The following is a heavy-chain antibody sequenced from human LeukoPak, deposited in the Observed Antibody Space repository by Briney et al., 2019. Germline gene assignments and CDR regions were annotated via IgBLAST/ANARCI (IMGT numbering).Heavy chain of an antibody. V-gene: IGHV3-21*01. J-gene: IGHJ4*02. CDR3: ARESTIFFQGDY. CDR2: ISSSTTYI. D-gene: IGHD3-3*01. Sequence: GGSLRLSCVASGFTFSSYNMNWVRQAPGKGLEWVSSISSSTTYIHYADSVKGRFTISRDNAKNSLYLEMNSLRAEDTAVYYCARESTIFFQGDYWGQGTLVTVSS. CDR1: GFTFSSYN.